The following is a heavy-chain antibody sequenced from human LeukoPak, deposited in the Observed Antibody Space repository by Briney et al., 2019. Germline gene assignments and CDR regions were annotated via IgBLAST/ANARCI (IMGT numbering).Heavy chain of an antibody. D-gene: IGHD4-17*01. V-gene: IGHV3-9*01. CDR3: VKDGGDYGDYSYYFDY. Sequence: GGSLGLSCAASGFTFNDFAMHWVRLTPGKGLEWVSGISWNSGRIGYADSVKGRFTISRDNAESSLYLQMNSLRTEDTALYYCVKDGGDYGDYSYYFDYWGQGTLVTVSS. J-gene: IGHJ4*02. CDR1: GFTFNDFA. CDR2: ISWNSGRI.